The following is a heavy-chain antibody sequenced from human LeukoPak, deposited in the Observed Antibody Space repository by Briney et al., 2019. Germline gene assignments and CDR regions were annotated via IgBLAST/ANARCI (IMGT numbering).Heavy chain of an antibody. CDR2: IYHSGST. CDR3: ARVGGAYYDFWSGLDY. V-gene: IGHV4-59*12. Sequence: SETLSLTCTVSGGSISSYYWSWIRQPPGKGLEWIGEIYHSGSTNYNPSLKSRVTISVDKSKNQFSLKLSSVTAADTAVYYCARVGGAYYDFWSGLDYWGQGTLVTVSS. J-gene: IGHJ4*02. CDR1: GGSISSYY. D-gene: IGHD3-3*01.